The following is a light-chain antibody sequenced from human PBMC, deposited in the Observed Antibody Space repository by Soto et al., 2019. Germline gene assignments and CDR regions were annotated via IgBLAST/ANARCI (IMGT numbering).Light chain of an antibody. Sequence: EIVMTQSPATLSVSPGERATLSCRASQSVSSNLAWYQQKPGQAPRLLIYGASTRATGIPARFSGSGSGTELTLTISSLHSEDFAVYYCQQYNNWTRTFGQGTKGEIK. CDR3: QQYNNWTRT. V-gene: IGKV3-15*01. J-gene: IGKJ1*01. CDR1: QSVSSN. CDR2: GAS.